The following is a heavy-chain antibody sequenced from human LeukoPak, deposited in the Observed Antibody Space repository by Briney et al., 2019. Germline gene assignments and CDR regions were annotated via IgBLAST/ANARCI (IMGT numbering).Heavy chain of an antibody. V-gene: IGHV3-30*04. CDR1: GFTFSSYA. D-gene: IGHD2-2*01. CDR3: ARAYCNSTSCPIRGGYYYYPMDV. CDR2: ISHDGTNK. Sequence: GGSLRLSCAASGFTFSSYAMHWVRQAPGKGLEWVAVISHDGTNKYYADSVKGRFTISRDNSKNTLYLHMNSLRVEDTAVYYCARAYCNSTSCPIRGGYYYYPMDVWGQGTTVTVSS. J-gene: IGHJ6*02.